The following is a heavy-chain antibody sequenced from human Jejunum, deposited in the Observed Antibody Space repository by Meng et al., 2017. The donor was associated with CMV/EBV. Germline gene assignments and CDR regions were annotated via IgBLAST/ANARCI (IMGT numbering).Heavy chain of an antibody. CDR2: ISAVYDKT. CDR3: ARAARGLGGFDY. J-gene: IGHJ4*02. Sequence: QVSLGQSGAVVKKPGASVKVACKTSGFTFSNHCFSWVRQAPGQGLEWMGGISAVYDKTNDAQRFQDRVTFTADESTSTAYMELSSLTFDDTAVYYCARAARGLGGFDYWGQGTLVTVSS. CDR1: GFTFSNHC. V-gene: IGHV1-69*01. D-gene: IGHD3-16*01.